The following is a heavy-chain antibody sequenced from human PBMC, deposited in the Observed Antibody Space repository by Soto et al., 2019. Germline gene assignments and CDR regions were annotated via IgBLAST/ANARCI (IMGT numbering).Heavy chain of an antibody. V-gene: IGHV3-23*01. CDR1: GFTFINFG. CDR3: AKYLLMDTSSIFDC. J-gene: IGHJ4*02. D-gene: IGHD2-8*01. Sequence: LRLSFAASGFTFINFGIAWVRQGPGKGLEWVSAISGSSSDKRYTDSLEGRFTISRDNSKNTLYLEMNNLRADDSAVYYCAKYLLMDTSSIFDCWGQGALVTVSS. CDR2: ISGSSSDK.